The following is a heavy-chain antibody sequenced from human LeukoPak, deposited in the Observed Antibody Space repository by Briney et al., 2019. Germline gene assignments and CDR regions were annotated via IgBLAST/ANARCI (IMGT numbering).Heavy chain of an antibody. CDR3: AKARIWDSSGLWFDY. CDR1: GFTFSSYA. Sequence: GASLRLSCAASGFTFSSYAMSWVRQAPGKGLEWVSAISGSGGSTYYADSVQGRVTISRDNSKNTLYLQMNSLRAEDTAVYYCAKARIWDSSGLWFDYWGQGTLVTVSS. CDR2: ISGSGGST. D-gene: IGHD3-22*01. J-gene: IGHJ4*02. V-gene: IGHV3-23*01.